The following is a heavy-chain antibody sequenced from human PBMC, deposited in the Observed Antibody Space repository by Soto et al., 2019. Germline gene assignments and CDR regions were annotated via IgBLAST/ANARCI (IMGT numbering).Heavy chain of an antibody. V-gene: IGHV4-61*01. J-gene: IGHJ5*02. CDR3: ARGVVVVASTAYCGSDCDSAHGWFDP. Sequence: SETLSLTCTVSGGSVSSGSYYWSWIRQPPGKGLEWIGYIYYSGSTNYNPSHKSRVTISVETYKHQCSLKLSSVTAADTAVYYWARGVVVVASTAYCGSDCDSAHGWFDPWGQGTLVTVSS. CDR1: GGSVSSGSYY. D-gene: IGHD2-21*02. CDR2: IYYSGST.